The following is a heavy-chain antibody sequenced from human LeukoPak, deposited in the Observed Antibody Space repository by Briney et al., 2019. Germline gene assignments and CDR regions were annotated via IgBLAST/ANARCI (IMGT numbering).Heavy chain of an antibody. Sequence: ASVKVSCKASGYTFTGYYMHWVRQAPGQGLEWMGWINPNSGGTNYAQKFQGRVTMIRDTSISTAYMELRSLRSDDTAVYYCARPQGQWLVKGAFDIWGQGTMVTVSS. V-gene: IGHV1-2*02. D-gene: IGHD6-19*01. J-gene: IGHJ3*02. CDR2: INPNSGGT. CDR3: ARPQGQWLVKGAFDI. CDR1: GYTFTGYY.